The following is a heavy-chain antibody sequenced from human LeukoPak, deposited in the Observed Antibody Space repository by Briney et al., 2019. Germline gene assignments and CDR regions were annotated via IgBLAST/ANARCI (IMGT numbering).Heavy chain of an antibody. CDR1: GYIFTSYW. CDR2: IYPGDSDT. Sequence: GGAXEISCEGSGYIFTSYWIGGGRQLPGKGVEGMGIIYPGDSDTKYSPSCQGQVNISADKSSSTAWLEWNRRKASDTAMYYCARGGAGVITMGYYFDYWGQGTLVTVSS. V-gene: IGHV5-51*01. J-gene: IGHJ4*02. CDR3: ARGGAGVITMGYYFDY. D-gene: IGHD3-22*01.